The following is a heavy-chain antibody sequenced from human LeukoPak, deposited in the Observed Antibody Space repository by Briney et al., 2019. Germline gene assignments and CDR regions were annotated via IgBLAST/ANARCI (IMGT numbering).Heavy chain of an antibody. CDR3: ARYCSSTSCYSDY. CDR1: VYTFTGYY. Sequence: ASVKVSCKASVYTFTGYYMHWVRQAPGQGLEYMGRINPISGGTVYAQKFQGRVTMTRDTSITTAYMELTRLRSDDTAVYYCARYCSSTSCYSDYWGQGTLVTVSS. V-gene: IGHV1-2*06. D-gene: IGHD2-2*01. J-gene: IGHJ4*02. CDR2: INPISGGT.